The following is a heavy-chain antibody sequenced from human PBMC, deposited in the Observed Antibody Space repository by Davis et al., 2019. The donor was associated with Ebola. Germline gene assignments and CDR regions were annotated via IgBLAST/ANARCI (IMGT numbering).Heavy chain of an antibody. CDR3: ARRKAAPEYPFDI. J-gene: IGHJ3*02. V-gene: IGHV4-4*02. D-gene: IGHD6-6*01. CDR2: IYHSGSA. CDR1: GGSISSSNW. Sequence: PSETLSLTCAVSGGSISSSNWWRWVRQPPGKGLEWIGEIYHSGSANYNAPLKSRVTISVDKSRNKFSLSLSSVTAADTAVYFCARRKAAPEYPFDIWGQGTMVTVSS.